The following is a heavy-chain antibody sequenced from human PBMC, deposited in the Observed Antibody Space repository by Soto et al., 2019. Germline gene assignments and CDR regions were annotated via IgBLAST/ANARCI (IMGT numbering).Heavy chain of an antibody. J-gene: IGHJ4*02. CDR1: GFTFCSYA. V-gene: IGHV3-64D*08. CDR3: VKDSLYYYDSSGYSPFDY. Sequence: PGGSLRISCSASGFTFCSYAMHWVRQAPGKGLEYVSAISSNGGSTYYADSVKGRFTISRDNSKNTLYLQMSSLRAEDTAVYYCVKDSLYYYDSSGYSPFDYWGQGTLVTVSS. CDR2: ISSNGGST. D-gene: IGHD3-22*01.